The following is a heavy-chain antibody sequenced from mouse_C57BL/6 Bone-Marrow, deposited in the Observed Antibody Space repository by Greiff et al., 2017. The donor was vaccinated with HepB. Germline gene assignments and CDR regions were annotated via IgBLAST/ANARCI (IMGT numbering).Heavy chain of an antibody. D-gene: IGHD1-1*01. CDR3: ARRVLLRSQTTAPYAMDY. Sequence: EVQLQQSGPELVKPGASVKIPCKASGYTFTDYNMDWVKQSHGKSLEWIGDINPNNGGTIYNQKFKGKATLTVDKSSSTAYMELRSLTSEDTAVYYCARRVLLRSQTTAPYAMDYWGQGTSVTVSS. J-gene: IGHJ4*01. CDR2: INPNNGGT. CDR1: GYTFTDYN. V-gene: IGHV1-18*01.